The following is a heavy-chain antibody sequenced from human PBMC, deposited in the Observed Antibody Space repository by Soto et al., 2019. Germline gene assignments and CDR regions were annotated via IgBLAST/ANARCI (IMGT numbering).Heavy chain of an antibody. CDR3: ARLGEEIAVAGPDY. Sequence: LSLTCTVSGGSISSYYWSWIRQPPGKGLEWIGYIYYSGSTNYNPSLKSRVTISVDTSKNQFSLKLSSVTAADTAVYYWARLGEEIAVAGPDYWGQGTLVTVAS. J-gene: IGHJ4*02. V-gene: IGHV4-59*08. CDR1: GGSISSYY. D-gene: IGHD6-19*01. CDR2: IYYSGST.